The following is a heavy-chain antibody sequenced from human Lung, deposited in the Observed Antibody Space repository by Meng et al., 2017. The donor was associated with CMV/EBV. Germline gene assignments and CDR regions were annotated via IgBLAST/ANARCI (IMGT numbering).Heavy chain of an antibody. Sequence: SVKVSXKASGYTFSDYGIGWVRQAPGQGLEWMGWINSYSGHTNYAQKLQGRVTMTTDTSTSSAYMELRSLRSDDTAVYYCARVYCSGGSCYSPFDYWGQGXLVTVSS. CDR1: GYTFSDYG. CDR2: INSYSGHT. CDR3: ARVYCSGGSCYSPFDY. V-gene: IGHV1-18*01. D-gene: IGHD2-15*01. J-gene: IGHJ4*02.